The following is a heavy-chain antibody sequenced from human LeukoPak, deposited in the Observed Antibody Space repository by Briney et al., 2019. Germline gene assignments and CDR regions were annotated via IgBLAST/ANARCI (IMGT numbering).Heavy chain of an antibody. Sequence: ASVKVSCKASGGTSSSYAISWVRQAPGQGLEWMGGIIPILGTANYAQKFQGRVTITADESTSTAYMELSSLRSEDTAVYYCARFSTGYSYAPTDYWGQGTLVTVSS. J-gene: IGHJ4*02. V-gene: IGHV1-69*13. D-gene: IGHD5-18*01. CDR3: ARFSTGYSYAPTDY. CDR2: IIPILGTA. CDR1: GGTSSSYA.